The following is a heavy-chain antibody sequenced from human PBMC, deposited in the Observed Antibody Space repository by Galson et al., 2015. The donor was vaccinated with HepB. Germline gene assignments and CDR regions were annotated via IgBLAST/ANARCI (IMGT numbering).Heavy chain of an antibody. Sequence: SVKVSCKASGYTFTGYYMHWVRQAPGQGLEWMGWINPNSGGTNYAQKFQGRVTMTRDTSISTAYMELSRLRSDDTAVYYCARGGGVVVATTGVVDYWGQGTLVTVSS. CDR2: INPNSGGT. CDR3: ARGGGVVVATTGVVDY. J-gene: IGHJ4*02. D-gene: IGHD2-15*01. CDR1: GYTFTGYY. V-gene: IGHV1-2*02.